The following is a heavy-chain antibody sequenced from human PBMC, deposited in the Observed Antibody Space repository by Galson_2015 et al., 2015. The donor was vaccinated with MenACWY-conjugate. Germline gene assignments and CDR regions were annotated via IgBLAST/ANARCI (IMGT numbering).Heavy chain of an antibody. Sequence: SLRLSCAASGFTFSTYGMTWVRQGPGKGLEWVSAISGSTTGTFYADSVKGRFTISRDNSRNTVYLQMNNLRVEDTAIYYCARSYVPGSDRKNYYMDVWGRGTTVTVSS. J-gene: IGHJ6*03. V-gene: IGHV3-23*01. D-gene: IGHD3-16*01. CDR2: ISGSTTGT. CDR1: GFTFSTYG. CDR3: ARSYVPGSDRKNYYMDV.